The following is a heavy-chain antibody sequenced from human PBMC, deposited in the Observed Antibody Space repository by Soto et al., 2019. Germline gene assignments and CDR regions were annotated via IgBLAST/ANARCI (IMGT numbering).Heavy chain of an antibody. J-gene: IGHJ6*02. CDR2: IDPSDSYT. CDR3: ARDYDILTGFKSPRYYYYYGMDV. Sequence: PGESLKISCKGSGYSFTSYWISWVRQMPGKGLEWMGRIDPSDSYTNYSPSFQGHVTISADKSISTAYLQWISLKASDTAMYYCARDYDILTGFKSPRYYYYYGMDVWGQGTTVTVSS. D-gene: IGHD3-9*01. V-gene: IGHV5-10-1*01. CDR1: GYSFTSYW.